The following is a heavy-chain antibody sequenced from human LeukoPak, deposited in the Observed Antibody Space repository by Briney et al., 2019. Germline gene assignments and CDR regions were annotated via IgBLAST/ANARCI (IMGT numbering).Heavy chain of an antibody. CDR3: AIINHPDGRVY. J-gene: IGHJ4*02. CDR2: IYAGNSDA. D-gene: IGHD5-24*01. Sequence: PGESLRISCQGFGYPFTTSWIGWVRQLPGKGLEWTAIIYAGNSDAKYSPSFQGQVSISTDRSISTAYLHWSSPKASDTAIYYCAIINHPDGRVYWGQGTLVTVSS. V-gene: IGHV5-51*01. CDR1: GYPFTTSW.